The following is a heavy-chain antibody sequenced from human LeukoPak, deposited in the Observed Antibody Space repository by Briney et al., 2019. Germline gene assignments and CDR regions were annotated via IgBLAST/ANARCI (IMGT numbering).Heavy chain of an antibody. CDR2: IYYSGST. Sequence: SQTLSLTCTVSGGSISSGDYYWRWIRQPPGKGLEWIGYIYYSGSTYYNPSLKSRVTISVDTSKNQFSLKLSSVTAADAAVYYCATGGGYSGYVVWGKGTTVTVSS. V-gene: IGHV4-30-4*01. J-gene: IGHJ6*04. CDR3: ATGGGYSGYVV. CDR1: GGSISSGDYY. D-gene: IGHD5-12*01.